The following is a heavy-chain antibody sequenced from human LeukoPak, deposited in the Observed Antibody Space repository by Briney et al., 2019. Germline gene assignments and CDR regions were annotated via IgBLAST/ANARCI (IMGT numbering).Heavy chain of an antibody. CDR3: AKTHCGGGSCDKFDS. V-gene: IGHV4-4*07. J-gene: IGHJ5*01. CDR1: GASVSTYF. D-gene: IGHD2-21*01. Sequence: SETLSLTCTVSGASVSTYFWSWIRQPAGKTMEWIGRVYASGTTYYNPSLRSRVTLSIDTSKNQFSLSLNSVTAADTAVYYCAKTHCGGGSCDKFDSWGQGILVTVSS. CDR2: VYASGTT.